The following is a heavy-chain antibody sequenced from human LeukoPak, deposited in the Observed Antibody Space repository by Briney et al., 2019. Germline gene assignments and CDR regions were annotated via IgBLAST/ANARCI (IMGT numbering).Heavy chain of an antibody. CDR2: AYYSGTT. D-gene: IGHD5/OR15-5a*01. CDR1: GGSISSTSYY. V-gene: IGHV4-39*01. J-gene: IGHJ4*02. Sequence: SETLSLTCTVSGGSISSTSYYWGWIRQPPGKGLEWIGSAYYSGTTYNNPSLKSRVTISVDTSKNQFSLKLNSVTAADTAVYYCARSDPKKCLQFWFSNYFDYWGQGSLVTVSS. CDR3: ARSDPKKCLQFWFSNYFDY.